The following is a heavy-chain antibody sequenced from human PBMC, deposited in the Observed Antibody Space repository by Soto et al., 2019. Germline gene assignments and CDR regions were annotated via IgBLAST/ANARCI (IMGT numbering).Heavy chain of an antibody. J-gene: IGHJ4*02. Sequence: EVQLVESGGGLVKPRGSLRLSCAASGFTFTNAWMTWVRQAPGKGLEWVGRIKSNTDGGTADYAAPVTGRFTISRDDSKNTLYLQMNSLKTEDTAMYYCTTPEVLASDYFFDYWGQGTLVTVSS. CDR3: TTPEVLASDYFFDY. D-gene: IGHD1-1*01. CDR2: IKSNTDGGTA. CDR1: GFTFTNAW. V-gene: IGHV3-15*01.